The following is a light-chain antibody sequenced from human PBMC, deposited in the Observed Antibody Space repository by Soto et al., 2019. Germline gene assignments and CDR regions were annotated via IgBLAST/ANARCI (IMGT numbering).Light chain of an antibody. CDR3: AAWDDSLSGYVV. J-gene: IGLJ2*01. CDR2: SNN. V-gene: IGLV1-47*02. CDR1: SSNIGSNY. Sequence: QSVLTQPPSASGAPGQRVTISCSGSSSNIGSNYVYWYQQLPGTAPKLLIYSNNQRPSGVPDRFPGSKSGTSASLAISGLRSEDEADYYCAAWDDSLSGYVVFGGGTKLTVL.